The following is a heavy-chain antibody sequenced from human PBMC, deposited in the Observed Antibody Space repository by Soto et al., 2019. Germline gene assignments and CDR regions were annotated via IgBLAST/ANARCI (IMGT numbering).Heavy chain of an antibody. D-gene: IGHD6-19*01. CDR2: INPNSGGT. Sequence: ASVKVSCKASGYTFTRYYMHWVRQAPGQGLEWMGWINPNSGGTNYEQKFQGWVTMTRDTSIRTAYMELSRLGSDDTAVYYCARAGDSGWYRLTDWGQGTTVTVSS. CDR3: ARAGDSGWYRLTD. V-gene: IGHV1-2*04. CDR1: GYTFTRYY. J-gene: IGHJ6*02.